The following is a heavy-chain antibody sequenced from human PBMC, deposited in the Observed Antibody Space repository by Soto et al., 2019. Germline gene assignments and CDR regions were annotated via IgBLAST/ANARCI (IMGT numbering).Heavy chain of an antibody. D-gene: IGHD5-18*01. CDR2: IYYSGST. J-gene: IGHJ4*02. CDR3: ARRYGSCFDY. CDR1: GGSISSYY. Sequence: QVQLQESGPGLVKPSETLSLTCTVSGGSISSYYWSWIRQPPGKGLEWIGYIYYSGSTNYNPSLKSQVTISVETSKNQFTLKLSSVTAADTAVYYCARRYGSCFDYGGQGTLVTVSS. V-gene: IGHV4-59*08.